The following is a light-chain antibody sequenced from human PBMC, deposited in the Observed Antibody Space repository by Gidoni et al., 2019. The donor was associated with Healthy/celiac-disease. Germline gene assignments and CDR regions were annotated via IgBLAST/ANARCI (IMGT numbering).Light chain of an antibody. CDR1: QSVSSN. J-gene: IGKJ1*01. Sequence: EIVMTQSPATLSVSPGERATLSCRASQSVSSNLAWYQQKPGQAPRLLIYGAATRATGIPARFSGSGSGTEFTLTLSSLQSEDFAVYYCQQGWTFGQGTKVEIK. CDR3: QQGWT. V-gene: IGKV3-15*01. CDR2: GAA.